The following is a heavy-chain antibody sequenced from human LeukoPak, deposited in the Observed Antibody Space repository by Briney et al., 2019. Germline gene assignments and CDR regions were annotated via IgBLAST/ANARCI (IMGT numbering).Heavy chain of an antibody. D-gene: IGHD3-3*01. Sequence: GGSLRLSCAASGFSFSNYWMTWLRQAPGKGLEWVANIRGDESRKYYLDSVTGRFTISRDNAKNSLYLQMNSLRAEDTAVYYCAKRLWSGYYDAFDIWGQGTMVTVSS. CDR3: AKRLWSGYYDAFDI. CDR1: GFSFSNYW. V-gene: IGHV3-7*03. CDR2: IRGDESRK. J-gene: IGHJ3*02.